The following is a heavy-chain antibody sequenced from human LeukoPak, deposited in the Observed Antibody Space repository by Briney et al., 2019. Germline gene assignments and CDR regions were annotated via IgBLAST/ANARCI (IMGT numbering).Heavy chain of an antibody. CDR3: AYVDTETQSFDI. CDR2: TYYRSKWYN. V-gene: IGHV6-1*01. J-gene: IGHJ3*02. CDR1: GDSVSSNSAA. D-gene: IGHD5-18*01. Sequence: SQTLSLTCAISGDSVSSNSAAWNWIRQSPSKGLEWLGRTYYRSKWYNDYAVSVKSRITINPDTSKNQFSLQLNSVTPEDTAVYYCAYVDTETQSFDIWGQGTMVTVSS.